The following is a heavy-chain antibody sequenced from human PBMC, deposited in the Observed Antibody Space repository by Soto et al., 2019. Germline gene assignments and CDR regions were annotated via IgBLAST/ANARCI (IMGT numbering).Heavy chain of an antibody. CDR1: GYTFTSYG. D-gene: IGHD3-22*01. Sequence: GASVKVSCKASGYTFTSYGISWVRQAPGQGLEWMGWISAYNGNTNYAQKLQGRVTMTTDTSTSTAYMELRSLRSDDTAVYYCARVSRDDSSGYHYYYYGMDAWGQGTTVTVSS. J-gene: IGHJ6*02. V-gene: IGHV1-18*01. CDR2: ISAYNGNT. CDR3: ARVSRDDSSGYHYYYYGMDA.